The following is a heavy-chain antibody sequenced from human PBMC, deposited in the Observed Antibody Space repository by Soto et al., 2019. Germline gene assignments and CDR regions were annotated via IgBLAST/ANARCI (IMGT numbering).Heavy chain of an antibody. CDR2: ISAYNGNT. D-gene: IGHD3-3*01. J-gene: IGHJ4*02. Sequence: ASVKVSCKASGYTFTSYGISWVRQAPGQGLEWMGWISAYNGNTNYAQKLQGRVTMTTDTSTSTAYMELRSLRSDDTAVYYCSSVGGEHKFGSVSPSYFDKWGEETLVTFSS. V-gene: IGHV1-18*01. CDR3: SSVGGEHKFGSVSPSYFDK. CDR1: GYTFTSYG.